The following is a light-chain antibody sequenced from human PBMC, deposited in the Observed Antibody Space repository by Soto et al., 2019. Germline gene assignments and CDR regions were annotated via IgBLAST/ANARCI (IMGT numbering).Light chain of an antibody. Sequence: EIVLTQSPATLSVSPGERATLSCRASQSVNNNLAWYQQQPGQAPRLLIYGASTRATGIPTRFSGSGSGTEFTLTVSSLQSEDFAVYSCQQYRSCPSTFVQGTKVDTK. J-gene: IGKJ1*01. CDR1: QSVNNN. CDR3: QQYRSCPST. CDR2: GAS. V-gene: IGKV3-15*01.